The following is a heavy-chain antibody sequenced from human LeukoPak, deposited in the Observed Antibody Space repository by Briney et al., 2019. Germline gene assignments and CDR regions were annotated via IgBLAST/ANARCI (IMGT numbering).Heavy chain of an antibody. V-gene: IGHV1-2*02. CDR1: GYTFTGYY. CDR3: ARGGSFSGTDAFDI. D-gene: IGHD1-26*01. CDR2: INPNSGGT. J-gene: IGHJ3*02. Sequence: ASVKVSCKASGYTFTGYYMHWVRPAPGQGLEWMGWINPNSGGTNYAQKFQGRVTMTRDTSISTAYMELSRLRSDDTAVYYCARGGSFSGTDAFDIWGQGTMVTVSS.